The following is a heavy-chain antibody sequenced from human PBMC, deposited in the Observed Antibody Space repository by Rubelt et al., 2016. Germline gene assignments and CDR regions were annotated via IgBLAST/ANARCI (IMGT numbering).Heavy chain of an antibody. CDR3: TRDYDFWSHYSSYGMDV. CDR2: VYYSGST. D-gene: IGHD3-3*01. CDR1: GGSISRSTYY. V-gene: IGHV4-39*02. Sequence: QLQLQESGPGLVKPSETLSLTCTVSGGSISRSTYYWGWIRQPPGKGLEWIGSVYYSGSTYYNPSLKSRVTISVATSKNQFSLKVNSVTAADTAVYYCTRDYDFWSHYSSYGMDVWGQGTTVTVSS. J-gene: IGHJ6*02.